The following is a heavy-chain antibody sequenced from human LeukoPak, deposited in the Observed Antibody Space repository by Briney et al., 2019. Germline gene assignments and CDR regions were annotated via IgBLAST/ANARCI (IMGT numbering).Heavy chain of an antibody. CDR3: ARANANYFNY. Sequence: ASVKVSCKASGYTFTGYYMHWVRQAPGQGLEWMGWIDPNSGGTNYAQKFQGRVTMTRDTSISTAFMELSRLRSDDTAIYYCARANANYFNYWGQGTLVTVSS. CDR1: GYTFTGYY. CDR2: IDPNSGGT. J-gene: IGHJ4*02. V-gene: IGHV1-2*02.